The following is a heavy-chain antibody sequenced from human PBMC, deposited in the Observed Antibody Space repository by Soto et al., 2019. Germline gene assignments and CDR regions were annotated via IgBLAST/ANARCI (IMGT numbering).Heavy chain of an antibody. Sequence: EVQLVESGGGLVQPGWSLRLSCVASGFTFRSSWMHWVRQAPGKGLVWVSRINSDATTKNYADYVQGRFTIARDNAENTLYLQMDSLTAEDTAVYYCARGPTGWYGYDYWGQGTLVTVSS. CDR1: GFTFRSSW. J-gene: IGHJ4*02. V-gene: IGHV3-74*01. CDR2: INSDATTK. CDR3: ARGPTGWYGYDY. D-gene: IGHD6-19*01.